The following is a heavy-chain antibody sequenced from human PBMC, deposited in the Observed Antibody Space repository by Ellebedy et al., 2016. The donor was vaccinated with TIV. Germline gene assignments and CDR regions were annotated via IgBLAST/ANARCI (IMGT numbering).Heavy chain of an antibody. V-gene: IGHV1-8*01. CDR3: ARVRRKKCFVP. Sequence: AASVNVSCKASRYTFPTFNVIWVRQAPGQGLEGMGWMNSDTGNTDYAHKFQGRITLTRNTSISTAYMDLTSLSSEDTALYYFARVRRKKCFVPWGPGSLVTVSS. J-gene: IGHJ5*02. CDR2: MNSDTGNT. D-gene: IGHD1-1*01. CDR1: RYTFPTFN.